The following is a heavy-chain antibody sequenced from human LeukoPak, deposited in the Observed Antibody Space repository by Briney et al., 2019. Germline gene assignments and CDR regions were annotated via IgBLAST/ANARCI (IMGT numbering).Heavy chain of an antibody. Sequence: GGSLRLSCAASGFTFNKYAMTWVRQAPGKGLERVSAISTGGTTYYSDSVKGRFAISRDNSKNTLYLQMNSLRAEDTAVYYCAKPEFIYSGYLPDYWGQGTLVTVSS. V-gene: IGHV3-23*01. CDR3: AKPEFIYSGYLPDY. CDR1: GFTFNKYA. J-gene: IGHJ4*02. CDR2: ISTGGTT. D-gene: IGHD3-22*01.